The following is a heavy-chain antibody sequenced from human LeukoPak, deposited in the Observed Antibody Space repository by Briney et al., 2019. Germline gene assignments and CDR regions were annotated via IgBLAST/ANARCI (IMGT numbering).Heavy chain of an antibody. V-gene: IGHV3-7*01. D-gene: IGHD1-1*01. Sequence: GGSLRLSCAASGFTFSSYWMSWVRQAPGKGLEWVATIRQDGSQKYYVDSVKGRFTISRDNAKNSLYLQMNSLRAEDTAVYYCAKDLGRTTALDYWGQGTLVTVSS. CDR2: IRQDGSQK. CDR1: GFTFSSYW. CDR3: AKDLGRTTALDY. J-gene: IGHJ4*02.